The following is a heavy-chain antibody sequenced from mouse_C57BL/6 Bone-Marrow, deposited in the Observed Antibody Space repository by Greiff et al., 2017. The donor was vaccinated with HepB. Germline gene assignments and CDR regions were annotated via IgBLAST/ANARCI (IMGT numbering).Heavy chain of an antibody. CDR3: ARKGGGSSSYYYARDY. CDR1: GYTFTSYW. D-gene: IGHD1-1*01. Sequence: QVQLQQPGAELVRPGSSVKLSCKASGYTFTSYWMHWVKQRPIQGLEWIGTIDPSDSETHYNQKFKDKATLTVDKSSSAASMQLTSLTSEDSAVYYCARKGGGSSSYYYARDYWGQGTSVTVSS. V-gene: IGHV1-52*01. J-gene: IGHJ4*01. CDR2: IDPSDSET.